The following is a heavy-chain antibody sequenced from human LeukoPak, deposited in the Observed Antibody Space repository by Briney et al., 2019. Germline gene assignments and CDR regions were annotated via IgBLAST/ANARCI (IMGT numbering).Heavy chain of an antibody. CDR2: VNGSGDTT. Sequence: GGSLRLSCAASGFTFSSYAMSWVRQAPGKGLEWVSSVNGSGDTTYYADSVKGRFTISRDNSKNTLYLQMNTLRVEDTAVYYCTRDLMDYDVSTGLHHYYMDVWGQGTTVTVSS. D-gene: IGHD3-9*01. CDR1: GFTFSSYA. CDR3: TRDLMDYDVSTGLHHYYMDV. J-gene: IGHJ6*02. V-gene: IGHV3-23*01.